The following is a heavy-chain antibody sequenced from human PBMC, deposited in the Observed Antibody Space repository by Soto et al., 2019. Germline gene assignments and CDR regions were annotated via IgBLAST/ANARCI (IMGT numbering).Heavy chain of an antibody. Sequence: QVELVESGGGVVQPGKSLRLSCAASGFTFSSYAMHWVRQAPGKGLEWVAVIFHDGTDEYYADSVKGRLTVSRDNSKNSLNVHMSSLKAEDRGVYYCATAYTYGPDAFDIWGQGRMVTVTS. CDR1: GFTFSSYA. CDR2: IFHDGTDE. CDR3: ATAYTYGPDAFDI. V-gene: IGHV3-30-3*01. D-gene: IGHD5-18*01. J-gene: IGHJ3*02.